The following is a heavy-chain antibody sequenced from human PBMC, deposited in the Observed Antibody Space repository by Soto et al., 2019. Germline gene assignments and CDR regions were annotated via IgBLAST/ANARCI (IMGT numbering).Heavy chain of an antibody. CDR3: ASSGQYLEWTTITSFDY. CDR1: GFTFSSYS. J-gene: IGHJ4*02. V-gene: IGHV3-21*01. D-gene: IGHD3-3*01. CDR2: ISSSSSYI. Sequence: PGGSLRLSCAASGFTFSSYSMNWVRQAPGKGLEWVSSISSSSSYIYYADSVKGRFTISRDNAKNSLYLQMNSLRAEDTAVYYCASSGQYLEWTTITSFDYWGQGTLVTVSS.